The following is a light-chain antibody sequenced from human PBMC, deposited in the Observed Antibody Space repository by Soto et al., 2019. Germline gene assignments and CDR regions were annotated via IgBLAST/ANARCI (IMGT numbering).Light chain of an antibody. CDR1: SSDVGGYNY. CDR3: CSNAGSYTYV. Sequence: QSALTQPRSVSGSPGQSVTISCTGTSSDVGGYNYVSWYQQHPGKAPKLMIYDVSKRPSGVPDRFSGSKSGNTASLTISGLQAEDEAHYYCCSNAGSYTYVFGTGTKLTVL. J-gene: IGLJ1*01. CDR2: DVS. V-gene: IGLV2-11*01.